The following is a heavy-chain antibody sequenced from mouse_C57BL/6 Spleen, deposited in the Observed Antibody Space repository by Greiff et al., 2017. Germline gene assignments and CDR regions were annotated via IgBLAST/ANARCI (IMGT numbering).Heavy chain of an antibody. V-gene: IGHV1-82*01. Sequence: VQLQQSGPELVKPGASVKISCKASGYAFSSSWMNWVKQRPGKGLEWIGRIYPGDGDTNYNGKFKGKATLTADKSSSTAYMQLSSLTSEDSAVYFCAREMLPYYFDYWGQGTTLTVSS. CDR2: IYPGDGDT. J-gene: IGHJ2*01. D-gene: IGHD2-12*01. CDR1: GYAFSSSW. CDR3: AREMLPYYFDY.